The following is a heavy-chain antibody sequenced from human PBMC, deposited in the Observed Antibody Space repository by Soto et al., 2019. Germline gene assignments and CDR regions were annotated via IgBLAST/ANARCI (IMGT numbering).Heavy chain of an antibody. CDR3: ARDRSAVVVAAAYGMDV. D-gene: IGHD2-15*01. CDR2: INPSGGST. V-gene: IGHV1-46*01. Sequence: ASVKVSCKASGYTFTSYYMHWVRQAPGQGLEWMGIINPSGGSTSYAQKFQGRVTMTRDTSTSTVYMELSSLRSEDTAVYYCARDRSAVVVAAAYGMDVWGQGSPGHRLL. J-gene: IGHJ6*02. CDR1: GYTFTSYY.